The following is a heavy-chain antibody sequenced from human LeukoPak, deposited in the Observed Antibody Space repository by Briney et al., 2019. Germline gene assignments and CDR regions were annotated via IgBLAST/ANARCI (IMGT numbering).Heavy chain of an antibody. Sequence: PGGSLRLSCAASGFTFSSYSMNWVRQAPGKGLEWVSYISSSSSTIYYADSVKGRFTISRDNAKNSLYLQMNSLRAEDTAVYYCFSQCLVPSYYYGMDVWGQGTTVTASS. J-gene: IGHJ6*02. CDR1: GFTFSSYS. CDR2: ISSSSSTI. CDR3: FSQCLVPSYYYGMDV. V-gene: IGHV3-48*01. D-gene: IGHD6-19*01.